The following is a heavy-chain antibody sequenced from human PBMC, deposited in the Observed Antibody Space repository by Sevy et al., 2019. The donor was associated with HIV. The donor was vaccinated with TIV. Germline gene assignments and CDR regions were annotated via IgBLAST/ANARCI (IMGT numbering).Heavy chain of an antibody. CDR2: ISSSSSYI. CDR3: ARPHKRDYYDSSGYYPNGY. CDR1: GFTFSSYS. J-gene: IGHJ4*02. Sequence: GGSLRLSCAASGFTFSSYSMNWVRQAPGNGLEWVSSISSSSSYIYYADSVKGRFTISRDNAKNSLYLQMNSLRAEDTAVYYCARPHKRDYYDSSGYYPNGYWGQGTLVTVSS. D-gene: IGHD3-22*01. V-gene: IGHV3-21*01.